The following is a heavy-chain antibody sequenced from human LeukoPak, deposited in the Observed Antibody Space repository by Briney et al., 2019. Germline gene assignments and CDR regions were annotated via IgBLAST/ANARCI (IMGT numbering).Heavy chain of an antibody. V-gene: IGHV1-2*02. Sequence: ASVKVSFKTSGYSFTDYYMHWVRQAPGQGLEWMGWITPNSGGTKYKQKFQGRVTMTSDTSVSTVYIELSGLTSDDAAVYYCARGSRNYCDSGSCYNKGNWFDPWGQGTLVTVSS. D-gene: IGHD3-10*01. CDR2: ITPNSGGT. CDR3: ARGSRNYCDSGSCYNKGNWFDP. CDR1: GYSFTDYY. J-gene: IGHJ5*02.